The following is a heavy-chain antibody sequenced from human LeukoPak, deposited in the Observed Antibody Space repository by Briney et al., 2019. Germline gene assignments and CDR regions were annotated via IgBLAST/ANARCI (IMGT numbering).Heavy chain of an antibody. CDR1: GGSISSYY. J-gene: IGHJ4*02. CDR3: ARDPYYGSGSYSDY. V-gene: IGHV4-59*12. Sequence: SETLSLTCTVPGGSISSYYWSWIRKPPGKGLEWIGYIYYSGSTNYNPSLKSRVTISVDTSKNQFSLKLSSVTAADTAVYYCARDPYYGSGSYSDYWGQGTLVTVSS. D-gene: IGHD3-10*01. CDR2: IYYSGST.